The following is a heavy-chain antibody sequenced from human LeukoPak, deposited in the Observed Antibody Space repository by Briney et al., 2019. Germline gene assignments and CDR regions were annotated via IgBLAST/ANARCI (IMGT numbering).Heavy chain of an antibody. V-gene: IGHV3-23*01. Sequence: GGSLRLSCAASGFTLSNSAMSWVRQAPGQGLEWVSAISRSGDRTFYADSVKGRFTISRDNARNSLYLQMNSLRSEDTAIYYCARVGASYGALDYWGQVALVTVSS. J-gene: IGHJ4*02. CDR1: GFTLSNSA. CDR3: ARVGASYGALDY. D-gene: IGHD1-26*01. CDR2: ISRSGDRT.